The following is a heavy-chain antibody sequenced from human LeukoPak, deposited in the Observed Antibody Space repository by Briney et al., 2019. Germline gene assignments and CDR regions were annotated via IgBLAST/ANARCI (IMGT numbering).Heavy chain of an antibody. CDR3: ARFPLAYCGGDCYSDY. J-gene: IGHJ4*02. CDR1: GGSTSTYY. Sequence: SETLSLTCFVSGGSTSTYYWSWIRQPPGKELEWIGYIYYTGRTQYNPSLKSRASISLDTSNNQFSLKLTSVTAADTAVYYCARFPLAYCGGDCYSDYWGQGTLVTVSS. D-gene: IGHD2-21*02. CDR2: IYYTGRT. V-gene: IGHV4-59*01.